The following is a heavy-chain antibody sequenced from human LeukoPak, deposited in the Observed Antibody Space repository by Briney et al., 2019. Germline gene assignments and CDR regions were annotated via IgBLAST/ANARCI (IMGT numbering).Heavy chain of an antibody. V-gene: IGHV3-11*01. CDR1: GLTFSAYY. D-gene: IGHD6-19*01. CDR3: ARDPYTSGSDY. Sequence: GGSLRLSCAASGLTFSAYYMSWIRQAPGKGLEWVPYISNGGNSGYTIYYADSVKGRFTISRDNAKNSLYLQMNSLRAEDTAVYYCARDPYTSGSDYWGQGTLVTVSS. CDR2: ISNGGNSGYTI. J-gene: IGHJ4*02.